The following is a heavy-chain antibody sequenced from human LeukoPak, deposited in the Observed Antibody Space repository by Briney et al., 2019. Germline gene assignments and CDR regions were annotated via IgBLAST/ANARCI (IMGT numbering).Heavy chain of an antibody. CDR3: APGSDSGYYRVGTLFDY. V-gene: IGHV1-2*02. CDR2: INPDSGGT. D-gene: IGHD5-12*01. CDR1: GYTFTGYY. Sequence: APVKVSCKASGYTFTGYYMHWVRQAPGQGLEWMGWINPDSGGTNYAEKFQGRVTMTRDTSISTAYMELSRLRSDDTAVYYCAPGSDSGYYRVGTLFDYWGQGTLVTVSS. J-gene: IGHJ4*02.